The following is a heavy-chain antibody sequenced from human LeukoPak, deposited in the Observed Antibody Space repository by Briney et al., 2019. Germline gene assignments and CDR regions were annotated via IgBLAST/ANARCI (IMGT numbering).Heavy chain of an antibody. Sequence: PGGSLRLSCAASGFTFSSYAMSWVRQAPGKGLEWVSAISGSGDNTFCAASVKGRFTISRDNSKNTVYLQMNTLRADDTAVYYCAKDLEGSGSYPYYFDYWGQGTLVTVSS. CDR3: AKDLEGSGSYPYYFDY. CDR1: GFTFSSYA. V-gene: IGHV3-23*01. D-gene: IGHD3-10*01. CDR2: ISGSGDNT. J-gene: IGHJ4*02.